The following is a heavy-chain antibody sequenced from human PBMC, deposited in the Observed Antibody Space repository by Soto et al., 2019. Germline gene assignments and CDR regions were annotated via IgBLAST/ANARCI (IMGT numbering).Heavy chain of an antibody. CDR2: ISGSGGST. V-gene: IGHV3-23*01. Sequence: GGSLRLSCAASGFTFSDYYMSWIRQAPGKGLEWVSAISGSGGSTYYADSVKGRFTISRDNSKNTLYLQMNSLRAEDTAVYYCAKLVYSRYSSSPHRGWFDPWGQGTLVTVSS. J-gene: IGHJ5*02. CDR1: GFTFSDYY. D-gene: IGHD6-13*01. CDR3: AKLVYSRYSSSPHRGWFDP.